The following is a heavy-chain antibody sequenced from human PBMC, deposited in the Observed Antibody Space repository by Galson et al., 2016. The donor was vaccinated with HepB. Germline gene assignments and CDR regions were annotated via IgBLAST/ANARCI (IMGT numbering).Heavy chain of an antibody. V-gene: IGHV3-23*01. CDR2: ISHTGGST. Sequence: SLRLSCAASGFTFSSLAMTWVRQAPGKGLEWVSIISHTGGSTYYADSVKGQFTPSRDDSINTLYLQMINLRAEDTAVYYCVRNPQKGLSDSTGWYMFDYYYNGVDVWGQGTTVTVAS. D-gene: IGHD6-19*01. CDR3: VRNPQKGLSDSTGWYMFDYYYNGVDV. CDR1: GFTFSSLA. J-gene: IGHJ6*02.